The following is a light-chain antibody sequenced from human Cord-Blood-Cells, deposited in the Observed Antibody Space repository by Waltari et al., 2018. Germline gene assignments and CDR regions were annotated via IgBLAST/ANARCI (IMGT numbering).Light chain of an antibody. Sequence: SGVTQSPGTLSLSPGERATLSCRASQSVSSSYLAWYQQKPGQAPRLLIYGASSRATGIPDRFSGSGFGTDFTLTISRLEPEDFAVYYCQQYGSSPLTFGGGTKVEIK. CDR3: QQYGSSPLT. V-gene: IGKV3-20*01. CDR2: GAS. J-gene: IGKJ4*01. CDR1: QSVSSSY.